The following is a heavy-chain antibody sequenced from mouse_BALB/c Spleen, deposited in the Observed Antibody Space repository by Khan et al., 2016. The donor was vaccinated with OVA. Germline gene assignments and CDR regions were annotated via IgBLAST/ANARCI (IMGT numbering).Heavy chain of an antibody. D-gene: IGHD1-2*01. CDR2: INNGGSYT. J-gene: IGHJ3*01. CDR1: GFIFSNYG. Sequence: EVMLVESGGDLVKPGGSLNLSCEASGFIFSNYGMSWLRQTPDKRLEWVATINNGGSYTYFPDSVKGRLTISRDNAKNTLYLQMSSLKSEDTAMYYCARHRFTTPTAWFAYWGQGTLVTVFA. CDR3: ARHRFTTPTAWFAY. V-gene: IGHV5-6*01.